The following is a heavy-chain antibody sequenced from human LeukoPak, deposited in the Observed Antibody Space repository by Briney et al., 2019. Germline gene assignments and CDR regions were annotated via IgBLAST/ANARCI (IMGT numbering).Heavy chain of an antibody. CDR2: ISTSSSTI. Sequence: GGSLRLSCAASGFTFSSYWMSWVRQAPGKGLEWVSYISTSSSTIYYADSVKGRFTISRDNAKNSLYLQMNSLRAEDTAVYYCAVKGRQLVIIGVFDIWGQGTMVTVSS. D-gene: IGHD6-13*01. V-gene: IGHV3-48*01. J-gene: IGHJ3*02. CDR3: AVKGRQLVIIGVFDI. CDR1: GFTFSSYW.